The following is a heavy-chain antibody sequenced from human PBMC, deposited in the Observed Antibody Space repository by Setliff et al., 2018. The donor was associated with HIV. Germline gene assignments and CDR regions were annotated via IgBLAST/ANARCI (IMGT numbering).Heavy chain of an antibody. V-gene: IGHV3-23*01. J-gene: IGHJ3*02. Sequence: LRLSCAASGFTFRNYAMNWVRQAPGKGLEWVSTISGSGGLTFYADSVKGRFTISRDNSKNTLYLQMNSLRAEDTVVYYCAKGHYSSGDSKQNGFDMWGQGTMVTVSS. CDR2: ISGSGGLT. CDR1: GFTFRNYA. D-gene: IGHD3-22*01. CDR3: AKGHYSSGDSKQNGFDM.